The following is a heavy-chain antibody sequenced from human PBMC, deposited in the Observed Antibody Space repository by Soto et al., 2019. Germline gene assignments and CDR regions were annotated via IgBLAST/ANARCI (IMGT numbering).Heavy chain of an antibody. CDR2: ITGNGGST. CDR3: AKDQFSTGWYNDYYYGLDV. J-gene: IGHJ6*02. Sequence: RLSCAASGFRFSSYGMSWVRQAPGKGLEWVSSITGNGGSTYYADPVKGRITISRDNSRNTLYLQLNSLRAEDTAVYYCAKDQFSTGWYNDYYYGLDVWGQGTTVTVSS. D-gene: IGHD6-19*01. V-gene: IGHV3-23*01. CDR1: GFRFSSYG.